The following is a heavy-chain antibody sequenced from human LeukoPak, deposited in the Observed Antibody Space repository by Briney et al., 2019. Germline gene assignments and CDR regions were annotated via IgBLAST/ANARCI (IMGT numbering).Heavy chain of an antibody. J-gene: IGHJ4*02. V-gene: IGHV3-7*01. CDR1: GFTFSSYW. CDR3: ASLDLYDSSRVSGY. D-gene: IGHD3-22*01. Sequence: GGSLRLSCAASGFTFSSYWMSWVRQAPGKGLEWVANIKHDGSEKYYVDSVKGRFTISRDNAKNSLYLQMNSLRAEDTAVYYCASLDLYDSSRVSGYWGQGTLVTVSS. CDR2: IKHDGSEK.